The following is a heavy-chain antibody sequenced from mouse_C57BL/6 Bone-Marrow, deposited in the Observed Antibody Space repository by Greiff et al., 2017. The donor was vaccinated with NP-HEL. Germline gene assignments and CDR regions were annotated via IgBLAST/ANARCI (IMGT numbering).Heavy chain of an antibody. Sequence: EVKLQESGGGLVKPGGSLKLSCAASGSTFRDYGMHWVRQAPEKGLEWVAYISSGSSTTYYAATVKGRFIISRDTAKNTLYLQMTSLRSEDKAVYYGARPSYYYGSRVFAYWGRGTLVTVTA. CDR2: ISSGSSTT. CDR3: ARPSYYYGSRVFAY. V-gene: IGHV5-17*01. CDR1: GSTFRDYG. D-gene: IGHD1-1*01. J-gene: IGHJ3*01.